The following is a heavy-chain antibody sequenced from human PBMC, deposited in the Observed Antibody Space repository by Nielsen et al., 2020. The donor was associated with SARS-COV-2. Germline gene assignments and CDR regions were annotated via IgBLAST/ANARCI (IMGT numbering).Heavy chain of an antibody. V-gene: IGHV4-39*02. Sequence: SETLSLTCTVSGGSLSSRNYYWGWIRQPPGKGLEWIGTIYYSGSVPYNPSLRSRVTISVDTSKKHFSLKLTSVTAADTAVYFCARGDIAVVPAAMFRGDDAFDIWGQGTMVRVSS. CDR2: IYYSGSV. CDR1: GGSLSSRNYY. CDR3: ARGDIAVVPAAMFRGDDAFDI. J-gene: IGHJ3*02. D-gene: IGHD2-2*01.